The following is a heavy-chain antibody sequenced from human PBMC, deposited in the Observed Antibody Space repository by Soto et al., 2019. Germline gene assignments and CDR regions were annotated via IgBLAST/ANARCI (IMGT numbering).Heavy chain of an antibody. J-gene: IGHJ6*02. D-gene: IGHD3-3*01. Sequence: GSLRLSCAASGFTFSNYGMHWVRQAPGKGLEWVAFISDDGSNKYYADSMKGRFTMSRDNSKRTLYLQMSSLRVEDTAAYYCTKRRNVLRFLEWSSGMEVWGQGTTVTAP. CDR3: TKRRNVLRFLEWSSGMEV. CDR2: ISDDGSNK. CDR1: GFTFSNYG. V-gene: IGHV3-30*18.